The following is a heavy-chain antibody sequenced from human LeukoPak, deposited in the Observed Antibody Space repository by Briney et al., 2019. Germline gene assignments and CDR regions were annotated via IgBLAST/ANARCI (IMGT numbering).Heavy chain of an antibody. J-gene: IGHJ4*02. CDR1: GGSISSSNW. CDR2: IYHSGST. CDR3: ARDHRGVAGTLDY. Sequence: PSETLSLTCAVSGGSISSSNWWSWVRQPPGKGLEWIGEIYHSGSTNYNPSLKSRVTISVDKSKNQFSLKLSSVTAADTAVYYCARDHRGVAGTLDYWGQGTLVTVSS. V-gene: IGHV4-4*02. D-gene: IGHD6-19*01.